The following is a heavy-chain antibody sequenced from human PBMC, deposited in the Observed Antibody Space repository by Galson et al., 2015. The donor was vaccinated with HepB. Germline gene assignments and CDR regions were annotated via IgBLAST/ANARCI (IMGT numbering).Heavy chain of an antibody. CDR1: GYSFTSYW. V-gene: IGHV5-10-1*01. J-gene: IGHJ5*02. CDR2: IDPSDSYT. D-gene: IGHD6-25*01. CDR3: ARHDPLYSSENWFDP. Sequence: QSGAEVKKPGESLRISCKGSGYSFTSYWISWVRQMPGKGLEWMGRIDPSDSYTNYSPSFQGHVTISADKSISTAYLQWSSLKASDTAMYYCARHDPLYSSENWFDPWGQGTLVTVSS.